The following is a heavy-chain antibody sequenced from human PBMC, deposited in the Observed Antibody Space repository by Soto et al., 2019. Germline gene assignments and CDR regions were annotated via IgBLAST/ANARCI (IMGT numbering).Heavy chain of an antibody. CDR3: ARSVSFRYQLLKRGMDV. D-gene: IGHD2-2*01. CDR1: GGTFSSYS. CDR2: IIPIFATA. Sequence: SVNVSCKPSGGTFSSYSISWGRQAPGQGLEWMGGIIPIFATANYAQKFQGRVMITVDESTSTAYMELSSLRSEDTAVYYCARSVSFRYQLLKRGMDVWGQGTTVTVSS. J-gene: IGHJ6*02. V-gene: IGHV1-69*13.